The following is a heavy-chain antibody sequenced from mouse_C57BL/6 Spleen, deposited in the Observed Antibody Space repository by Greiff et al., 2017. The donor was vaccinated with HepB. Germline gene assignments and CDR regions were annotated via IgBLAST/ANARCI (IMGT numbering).Heavy chain of an antibody. D-gene: IGHD1-1*01. CDR1: GFNIKDDY. CDR2: IDPENGDT. V-gene: IGHV14-4*01. Sequence: EVQLQQSGAELVRPGASVKLSCTASGFNIKDDYMHWVKQRPEQGLEWIGWIDPENGDTEYASKFQGKATITADTSSNTAYLQLSSLTSEYTAVYYCTTTTVDYFDYWGQGTTLTVSS. J-gene: IGHJ2*01. CDR3: TTTTVDYFDY.